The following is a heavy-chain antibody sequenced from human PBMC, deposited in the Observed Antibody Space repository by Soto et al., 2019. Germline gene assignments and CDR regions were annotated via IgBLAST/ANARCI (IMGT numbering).Heavy chain of an antibody. CDR3: ARIQDVGYSSGMWVGSYYAMDG. CDR1: GFSLSNARMG. J-gene: IGHJ6*02. D-gene: IGHD3-22*01. V-gene: IGHV2-26*01. CDR2: IFSNDEK. Sequence: GSGPTLVNPTETLTLTCTVSGFSLSNARMGVSWIRQPPGKALEWLAHIFSNDEKSYSTSLKSRLTISKDTSKSQVVLTMTNMDPVDTATYYCARIQDVGYSSGMWVGSYYAMDGWGQVTTVTVSS.